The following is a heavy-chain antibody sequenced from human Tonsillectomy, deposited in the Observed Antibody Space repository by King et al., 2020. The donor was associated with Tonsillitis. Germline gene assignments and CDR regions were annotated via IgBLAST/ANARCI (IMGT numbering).Heavy chain of an antibody. V-gene: IGHV3-30*03. D-gene: IGHD6-19*01. CDR1: GFTFSNYG. CDR2: VSYDGSKK. J-gene: IGHJ4*02. Sequence: VQLVESGGGVVQPGRSLRLSCVASGFTFSNYGMHWVRQAPVKGLEWVAVVSYDGSKKYYADSVKGRFTITRDNSKNTLYLQMNSLRVEDTAVYYCAIGGAGVNSSGLDFDDWGQGTLVTVSS. CDR3: AIGGAGVNSSGLDFDD.